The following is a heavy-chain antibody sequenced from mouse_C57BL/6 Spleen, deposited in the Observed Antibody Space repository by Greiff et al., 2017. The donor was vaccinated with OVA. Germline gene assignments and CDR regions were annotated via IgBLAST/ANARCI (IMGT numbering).Heavy chain of an antibody. CDR2: ISSGGSYT. D-gene: IGHD1-1*02. J-gene: IGHJ4*01. Sequence: EVQLQQSGGDLVKPGGSLKLSCAASGFTFSSYGMSWVRQTPDKRLEWVATISSGGSYTYYPDSVKGRFTISRDNAKNTLYLQMSSLKSEDTAMYYCARRGRGSYDYAMDYWGQGTSVTVSS. CDR3: ARRGRGSYDYAMDY. CDR1: GFTFSSYG. V-gene: IGHV5-6*01.